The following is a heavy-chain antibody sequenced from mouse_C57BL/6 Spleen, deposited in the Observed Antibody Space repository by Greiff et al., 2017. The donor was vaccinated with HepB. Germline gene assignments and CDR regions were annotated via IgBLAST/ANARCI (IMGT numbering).Heavy chain of an antibody. CDR1: GYTYTSYW. CDR3: ARSGNYGSTFAY. J-gene: IGHJ3*01. V-gene: IGHV1-64*01. D-gene: IGHD1-1*01. Sequence: QVQLQQPGAELVKPGASVKLSCKASGYTYTSYWMHWVKQRPGQGLEWIGMIHPNSGSTNYNEKFKSKATLTVDKSSSTAYMQLSSLTSEDSAVYYCARSGNYGSTFAYWGQGTLVTVSA. CDR2: IHPNSGST.